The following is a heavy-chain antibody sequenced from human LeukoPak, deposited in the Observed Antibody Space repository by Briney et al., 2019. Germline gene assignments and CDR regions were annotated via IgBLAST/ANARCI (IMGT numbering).Heavy chain of an antibody. V-gene: IGHV4-59*01. CDR1: GGSISSYY. J-gene: IGHJ4*02. CDR2: IYYSGST. Sequence: SETLSLTCTVSGGSISSYYWSWIRQPPGKGLEWIGYIYYSGSTNYNPSLKSRVTISVDTSKNQFSLKLSSVTAADTAVYYCARTLRRHYFDYWGQGTLVTVSS. CDR3: ARTLRRHYFDY.